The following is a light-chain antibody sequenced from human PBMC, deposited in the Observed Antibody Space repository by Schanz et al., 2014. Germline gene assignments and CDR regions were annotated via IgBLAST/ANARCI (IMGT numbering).Light chain of an antibody. CDR2: GAS. CDR1: QSVSSN. J-gene: IGKJ1*01. Sequence: EIVLTQSPGALSLSPGDRATLSCRASQSVSSNLAWYQQKPGQAPRLLIYGASSRATGIPDRFSGSGSGTDFTLTISSLQSEDLAVYFCQQYDTWPRTFGQGTKVEI. V-gene: IGKV3D-15*01. CDR3: QQYDTWPRT.